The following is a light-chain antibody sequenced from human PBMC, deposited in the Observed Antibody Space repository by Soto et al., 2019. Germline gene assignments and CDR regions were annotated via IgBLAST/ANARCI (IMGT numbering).Light chain of an antibody. CDR2: RSS. CDR1: QSIGMF. J-gene: IGKJ4*01. V-gene: IGKV1-39*01. CDR3: QQNYSPPLT. Sequence: DIQMTQSPSSLSASVGDTVTITCRASQSIGMFSSWYQQKPGKAPKLLMYRSSTLQNGVPSSFSGSGSGTFFTLTISSLQLEDFATYYCQQNYSPPLTFGGGTRVEIK.